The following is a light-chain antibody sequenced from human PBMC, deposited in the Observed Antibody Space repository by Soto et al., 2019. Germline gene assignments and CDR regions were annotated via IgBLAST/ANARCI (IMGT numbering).Light chain of an antibody. CDR2: GSS. Sequence: DIQMTQSPSSLSASVGDRVTITCRASQGISNFLAWYQQKPGTVPKLLIYGSSTLHSGVPSRFSGSGSGTDFAITICRQRAEAGATYFYQTYHTAPGTFTQGTRLDIK. CDR3: QTYHTAPGT. CDR1: QGISNF. J-gene: IGKJ1*01. V-gene: IGKV1-27*01.